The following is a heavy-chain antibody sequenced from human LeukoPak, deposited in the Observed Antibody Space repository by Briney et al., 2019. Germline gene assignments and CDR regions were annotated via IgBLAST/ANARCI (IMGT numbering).Heavy chain of an antibody. V-gene: IGHV4-59*01. D-gene: IGHD2-15*01. CDR3: ARGWEMLGRAFDI. CDR2: IYYGGST. CDR1: GGSISSYY. Sequence: PSETLSLTCTVSGGSISSYYWSWIRQPPGKGLEWIGYIYYGGSTNYNPSLKGRVTISVDTSKNQFSLKLSSVTAADTAVYYCARGWEMLGRAFDIWGQGTMVTVSS. J-gene: IGHJ3*02.